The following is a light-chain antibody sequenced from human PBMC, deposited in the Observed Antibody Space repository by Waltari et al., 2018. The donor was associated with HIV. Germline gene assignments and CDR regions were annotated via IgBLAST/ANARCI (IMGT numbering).Light chain of an antibody. CDR1: AGPVTSQTS. J-gene: IGLJ2*01. Sequence: QAAVTQEPSMTVSPGGPIILTCGSSAGPVTSQTSAYWFQQKPGQAPTTLIFDSTKRHSWTPARFSGFLLGDKAVLTLSGALSEDEAFYYCLLFFGDTRIFGGGTMVTV. CDR3: LLFFGDTRI. V-gene: IGLV7-46*01. CDR2: DST.